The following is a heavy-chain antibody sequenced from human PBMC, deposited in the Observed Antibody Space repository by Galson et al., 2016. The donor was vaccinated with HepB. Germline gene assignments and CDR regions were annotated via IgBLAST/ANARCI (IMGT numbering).Heavy chain of an antibody. J-gene: IGHJ6*02. D-gene: IGHD3-10*01. V-gene: IGHV1-18*01. Sequence: SVKVSCKASGYTFNSHGISWVRQAPGQGLEWMGWISADNGDTKYSQKLQARVTMTTDTSTSTAYMELRSLLSDDTAVYYCARSTMVRGVLSSNPRHYVYYAMDVWGQGTTVTVSS. CDR1: GYTFNSHG. CDR3: ARSTMVRGVLSSNPRHYVYYAMDV. CDR2: ISADNGDT.